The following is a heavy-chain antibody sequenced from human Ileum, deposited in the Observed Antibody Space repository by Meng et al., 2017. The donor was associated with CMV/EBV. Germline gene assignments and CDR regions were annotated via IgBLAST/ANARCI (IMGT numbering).Heavy chain of an antibody. Sequence: GESLKISCAASGFTFSSYSMNWVRQAPGKGLEWVPSINSSSSYIYYAESVKGRFTTSRDNDKNSLCLQMNSLGAEDTAVYYCARDPIPEGFDYWGQGTLVTVSS. CDR2: INSSSSYI. D-gene: IGHD2-2*01. V-gene: IGHV3-21*01. CDR3: ARDPIPEGFDY. J-gene: IGHJ4*02. CDR1: GFTFSSYS.